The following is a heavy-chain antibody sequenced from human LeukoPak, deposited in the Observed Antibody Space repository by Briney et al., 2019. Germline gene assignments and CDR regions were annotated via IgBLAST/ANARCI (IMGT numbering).Heavy chain of an antibody. CDR1: GGSISSSSYY. J-gene: IGHJ4*02. V-gene: IGHV4-61*05. CDR2: IYYSGST. Sequence: SETLSLTCTVSGGSISSSSYYWGWIRQPPGKGLEWIGYIYYSGSTNYNPSLKSRVTISVDTSKNQFSLKLSSVTAADTAVYYCARDPASSGWSDYWGQGTLVTVSS. CDR3: ARDPASSGWSDY. D-gene: IGHD6-19*01.